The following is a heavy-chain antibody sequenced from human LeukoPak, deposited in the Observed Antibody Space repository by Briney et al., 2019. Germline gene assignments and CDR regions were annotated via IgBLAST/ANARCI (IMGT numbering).Heavy chain of an antibody. CDR3: ARGLYDSSWYYLDY. J-gene: IGHJ4*02. CDR1: GDSVPSNSAA. D-gene: IGHD3-22*01. V-gene: IGHV6-1*01. CDR2: TYYRSKWSN. Sequence: SQTLSLTCAISGDSVPSNSAAWNWIRQSPSRGLEWLGRTYYRSKWSNDYAVSVKRRITINPDTSKNQFSLQLNSVTPEDTAVYYCARGLYDSSWYYLDYWGQGTLVTVSS.